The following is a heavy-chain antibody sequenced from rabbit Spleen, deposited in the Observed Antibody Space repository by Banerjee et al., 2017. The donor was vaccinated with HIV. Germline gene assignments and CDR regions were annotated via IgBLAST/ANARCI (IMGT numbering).Heavy chain of an antibody. D-gene: IGHD1-1*01. V-gene: IGHV1S40*01. Sequence: QSLEESGGDLVKPGASLTLTCTASGFSFSSSYYMCWVRQPPGKGLEWIACIAVGSSGTTYYANWAKGRFTISKTSSTTVTLQMTSLTAADTATYFCARPDFTGGAVSIGYTRLDLWGPGTLVTVS. CDR3: ARPDFTGGAVSIGYTRLDL. CDR1: GFSFSSSYY. CDR2: IAVGSSGTT. J-gene: IGHJ3*01.